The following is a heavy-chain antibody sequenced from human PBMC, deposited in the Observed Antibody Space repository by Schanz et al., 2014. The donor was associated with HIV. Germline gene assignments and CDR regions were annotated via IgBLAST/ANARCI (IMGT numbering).Heavy chain of an antibody. CDR2: ISYDGSNK. D-gene: IGHD3-22*01. Sequence: QVQLVESGGGVVQPGRSLRLSCTASGFTFSSYGMHWVRQAPGKGLEWGAVISYDGSNKYYADSVKGRSTISRDNSKNTLYLQMNSLRAEDTAIYYCAKDLSVHTSAYYRYWGQGTLVTVSS. CDR1: GFTFSSYG. V-gene: IGHV3-30*18. CDR3: AKDLSVHTSAYYRY. J-gene: IGHJ4*02.